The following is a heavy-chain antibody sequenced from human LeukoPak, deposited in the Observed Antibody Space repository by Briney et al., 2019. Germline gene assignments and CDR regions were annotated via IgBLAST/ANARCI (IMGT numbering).Heavy chain of an antibody. V-gene: IGHV4-61*02. CDR3: ARGHRRYYGSGSYGTLEFDY. CDR2: IYTSGST. J-gene: IGHJ4*02. Sequence: PSETLSLTCTVSGGSISSGSYYWSWIRQPAGKGLEWIGRIYTSGSTNYNPSLKSRVTISVDTSKNQFSLKLSSVTAADTAVYYCARGHRRYYGSGSYGTLEFDYWGQGTLVTVSS. CDR1: GGSISSGSYY. D-gene: IGHD3-10*01.